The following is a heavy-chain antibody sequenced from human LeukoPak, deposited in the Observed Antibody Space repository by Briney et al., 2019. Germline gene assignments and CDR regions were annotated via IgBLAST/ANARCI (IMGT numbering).Heavy chain of an antibody. D-gene: IGHD6-6*01. Sequence: GGSLRLSCAASGFTFRSYAMNWVRQAPGKGLEWVSGTTGSGGSTYYADSVKGRFTISRDNSKNTLYLQVNSLRAEDTAVYHCAKGSSIAARLLDYWGQGTLVTVSS. CDR3: AKGSSIAARLLDY. CDR1: GFTFRSYA. V-gene: IGHV3-23*01. J-gene: IGHJ4*02. CDR2: TTGSGGST.